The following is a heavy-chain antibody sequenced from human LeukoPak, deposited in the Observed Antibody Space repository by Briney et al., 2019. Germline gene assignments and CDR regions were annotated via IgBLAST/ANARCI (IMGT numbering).Heavy chain of an antibody. CDR1: GDSISGYY. V-gene: IGHV4-4*07. CDR2: ISTSGST. CDR3: AKSHNGEYWEGLAN. J-gene: IGHJ4*02. Sequence: PSETLSLTCTVSGDSISGYYWSWIRQPAGKGLEWIGRISTSGSTNYNPSLKSRVTMSVDTSKNQVSLKLSSVTAADTAVYYCAKSHNGEYWEGLANWGQGTLVTVSS. D-gene: IGHD4-17*01.